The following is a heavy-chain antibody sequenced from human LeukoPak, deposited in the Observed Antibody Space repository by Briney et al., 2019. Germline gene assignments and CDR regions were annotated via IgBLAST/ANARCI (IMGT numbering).Heavy chain of an antibody. J-gene: IGHJ4*02. CDR3: ARLVLDAAAGTFDY. CDR2: IYYSGST. D-gene: IGHD6-13*01. Sequence: SETLSLTCTVSGDSISTNSYFWGWIRQPPGKGLEWLGSIYYSGSTYYNPSLKSRVTISVDTSKNQFSLNLYSVTAADTAVYYCARLVLDAAAGTFDYWGQGTLVTVSS. V-gene: IGHV4-39*01. CDR1: GDSISTNSYF.